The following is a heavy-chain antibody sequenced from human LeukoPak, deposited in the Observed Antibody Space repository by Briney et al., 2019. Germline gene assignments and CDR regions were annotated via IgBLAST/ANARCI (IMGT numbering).Heavy chain of an antibody. D-gene: IGHD3-9*01. V-gene: IGHV3-33*01. CDR2: IWYDGRNK. CDR3: ARDSRRPEYYDILTGYNVFDY. CDR1: GFTFSSYG. J-gene: IGHJ4*02. Sequence: SGGSLRLSCAASGFTFSSYGMHWVRQAPGKGLEWVAVIWYDGRNKYYADSVKSRFTISRDNSKNTLYLQMNSLRAEDKAVYYCARDSRRPEYYDILTGYNVFDYWAREPWSPSPQ.